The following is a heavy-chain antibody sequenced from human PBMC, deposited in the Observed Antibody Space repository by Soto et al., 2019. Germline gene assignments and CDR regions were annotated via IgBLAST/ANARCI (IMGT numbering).Heavy chain of an antibody. J-gene: IGHJ4*02. CDR3: ARRYSSSWYGWGFDY. Sequence: SETLSLTCTVSGGSISSSRCHWGWIRQPPGKGLEWIASIKYSGTTFYNPSLKSRVTLCVDTSKNQFALKLSSVTAADTAVYYCARRYSSSWYGWGFDYWGQGTLVTVSS. D-gene: IGHD6-13*01. CDR1: GGSISSSRCH. CDR2: IKYSGTT. V-gene: IGHV4-39*01.